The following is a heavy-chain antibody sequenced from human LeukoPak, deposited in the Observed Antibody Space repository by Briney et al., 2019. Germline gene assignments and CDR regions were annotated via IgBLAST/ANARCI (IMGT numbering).Heavy chain of an antibody. D-gene: IGHD6-13*01. V-gene: IGHV4-59*08. Sequence: SETLSLTSTVSGGSIPSYYWSWIRQRPGKGLEWIGYIHYTGSTNYNPSLKSRVTISVDTSKNQFSLQLSSVTATDTAVYFCARHSSSWYPDYWGQGTLVTVSS. J-gene: IGHJ4*02. CDR3: ARHSSSWYPDY. CDR2: IHYTGST. CDR1: GGSIPSYY.